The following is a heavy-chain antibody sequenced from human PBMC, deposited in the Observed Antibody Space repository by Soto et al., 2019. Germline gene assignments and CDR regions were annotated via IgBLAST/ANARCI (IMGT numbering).Heavy chain of an antibody. J-gene: IGHJ6*02. CDR2: VTSNADGAAP. CDR1: GPTFSDAW. V-gene: IGHV3-15*01. CDR3: TTDRTTGPPVSYCYGVAV. Sequence: EVQLVESGGGLVKPGGSLRLSCAASGPTFSDAWMNWVRQAPGKGLEWVGRVTSNADGAAPVYAAPVKGRFTISRDDSRSTLYLQMDSLKTEGTAVYYCTTDRTTGPPVSYCYGVAVWGQGTTVTVSS. D-gene: IGHD1-1*01.